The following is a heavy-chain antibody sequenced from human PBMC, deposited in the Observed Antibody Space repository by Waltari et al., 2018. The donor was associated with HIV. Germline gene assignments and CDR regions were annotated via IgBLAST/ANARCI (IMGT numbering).Heavy chain of an antibody. J-gene: IGHJ3*01. Sequence: QLHESGPGLVKSSETLSLKCTGSGASINSDVHYWGWIRQSPGKGLEWVGSMYFSGTTYHNPSLQGRLTMSLDMSKSQFSLRLTSVTAADTAVYYCARRTYDATFDVWGLGTMVVVST. D-gene: IGHD3-3*01. CDR3: ARRTYDATFDV. V-gene: IGHV4-39*01. CDR2: MYFSGTT. CDR1: GASINSDVHY.